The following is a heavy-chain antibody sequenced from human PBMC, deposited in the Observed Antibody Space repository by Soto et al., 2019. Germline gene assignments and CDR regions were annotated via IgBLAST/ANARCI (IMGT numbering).Heavy chain of an antibody. CDR2: ISAYNGNT. V-gene: IGHV1-18*01. CDR3: ARDYVGTVTHPVHFDY. CDR1: GYTFTSYG. Sequence: ASVKVSCKASGYTFTSYGISWVRQAPGQGLEWMGWISAYNGNTNYAQKLQGRVTMTTDTSTSTAYMELRSLRSDDTAVYYCARDYVGTVTHPVHFDYWGQGTLVTVSS. J-gene: IGHJ4*02. D-gene: IGHD4-17*01.